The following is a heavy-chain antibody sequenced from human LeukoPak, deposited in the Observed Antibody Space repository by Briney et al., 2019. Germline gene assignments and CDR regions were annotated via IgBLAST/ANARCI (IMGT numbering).Heavy chain of an antibody. V-gene: IGHV1-18*01. CDR3: ASSSYYDILTGHHHDAFDI. Sequence: ASVKVSCKASGGTFSSYAISWVRQAPGQGLEWMGWISAYNGNTNYAQKLQGRVTMTTDTSTSTAYMELRSLRSDDTAVYYCASSSYYDILTGHHHDAFDIWGQGTMVTVSS. CDR2: ISAYNGNT. J-gene: IGHJ3*02. CDR1: GGTFSSYA. D-gene: IGHD3-9*01.